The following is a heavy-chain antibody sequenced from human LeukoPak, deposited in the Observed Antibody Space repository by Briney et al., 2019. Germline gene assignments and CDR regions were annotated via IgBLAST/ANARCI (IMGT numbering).Heavy chain of an antibody. J-gene: IGHJ5*02. V-gene: IGHV4-61*02. Sequence: SETLSLTCTVSGGSISSGSYYWSWIRQPAGKGLEWIGRIYTSGSTKYNPSLKSRVTISVDTSKNQFSLKLSSVTAADTAVYYCAKLVIPRGGWFDPWGQGTLVTVSS. CDR2: IYTSGST. CDR3: AKLVIPRGGWFDP. CDR1: GGSISSGSYY. D-gene: IGHD3-9*01.